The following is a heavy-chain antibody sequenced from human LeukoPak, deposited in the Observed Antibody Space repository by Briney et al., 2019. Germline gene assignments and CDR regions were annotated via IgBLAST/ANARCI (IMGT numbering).Heavy chain of an antibody. CDR2: IYYSGST. CDR3: ARFSIGSYDYYFDY. Sequence: SETLSLTCTVSGGSISSYYWSWIRQPXXXXXEWIGYIYYSGSTNYNPSLKSRVTISVDTSKNQFSLKLSSVTAADTAVYYCARFSIGSYDYYFDYWGQGTLVTVSS. J-gene: IGHJ4*02. V-gene: IGHV4-59*08. CDR1: GGSISSYY. D-gene: IGHD6-19*01.